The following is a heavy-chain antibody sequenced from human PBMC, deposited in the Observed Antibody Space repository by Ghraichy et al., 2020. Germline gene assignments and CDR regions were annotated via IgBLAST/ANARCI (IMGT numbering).Heavy chain of an antibody. Sequence: GESLNISCKGSGYSFTSYWIGWVRQMPGKGLEWMGIIYPGDFATRYSPSFQGQVTISVDKFITTAYLQWSSLKASDTAMYYCARADYGGSHLGYYYGMDVWGQGTSVTVSS. CDR3: ARADYGGSHLGYYYGMDV. D-gene: IGHD4-23*01. CDR1: GYSFTSYW. V-gene: IGHV5-51*01. J-gene: IGHJ6*02. CDR2: IYPGDFAT.